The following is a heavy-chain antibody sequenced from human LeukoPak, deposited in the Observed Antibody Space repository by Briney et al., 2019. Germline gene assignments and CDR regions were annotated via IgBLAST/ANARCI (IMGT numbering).Heavy chain of an antibody. V-gene: IGHV4-59*01. CDR3: AXXRGSGYXYXXY. CDR2: IYYSGST. D-gene: IGHD3-22*01. J-gene: IGHJ4*01. Sequence: SETLSLTCTVSGGSINNYYWSWIRQPPGKGLEWIGYIYYSGSTNYNPSLKSRVTISVDTSKNHFSLKLSSLTAADTAVYYCAXXRGSGYXYXXYWGXXXXVTV. CDR1: GGSINNYY.